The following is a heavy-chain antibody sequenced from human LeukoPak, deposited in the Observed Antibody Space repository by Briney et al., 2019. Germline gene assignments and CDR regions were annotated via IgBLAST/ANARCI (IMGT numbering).Heavy chain of an antibody. D-gene: IGHD3-16*02. CDR1: GFTFSKYG. V-gene: IGHV3-30*18. J-gene: IGHJ4*02. CDR2: ISYDGTDK. CDR3: AKGYTDFDY. Sequence: GGSLRLSCAASGFTFSKYGFHWVRQTPDKGLEWVAVISYDGTDKYYGDSVKGRFTISRDNSKNTLYLQMNSLRAEDTAVYYCAKGYTDFDYWGQGTLVTVSS.